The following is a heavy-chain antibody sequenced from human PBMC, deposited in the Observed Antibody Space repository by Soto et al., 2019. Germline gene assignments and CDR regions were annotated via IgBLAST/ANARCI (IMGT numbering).Heavy chain of an antibody. CDR1: GRPFSSYA. D-gene: IGHD3-10*01. Sequence: VKVSCKASGRPFSSYAISWVRQAPGQGLEWMGGIIPIFGTANYAQKFQGRVTITADESTSTAYMELSSLRSEDTAVYYCATEMAMGFGEFITFYYGMDVWDKGTTVSVSS. J-gene: IGHJ6*04. V-gene: IGHV1-69*13. CDR3: ATEMAMGFGEFITFYYGMDV. CDR2: IIPIFGTA.